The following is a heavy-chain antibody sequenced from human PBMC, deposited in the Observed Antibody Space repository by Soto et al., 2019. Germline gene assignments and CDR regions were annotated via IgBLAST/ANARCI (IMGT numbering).Heavy chain of an antibody. J-gene: IGHJ6*03. CDR2: ISTYHGHT. Sequence: QVQLVQSGAEVKKPGASVKVSCKTSGYSFTDYGVNWVRQAPGQGLEWMGWISTYHGHTNYAQKLQGRVTMTTDTSTSTVYMELRSLRSDDTAVYYCARDPRSGRISGEGASKYCYMDVWGKGTTVTVSS. D-gene: IGHD3-3*01. CDR1: GYSFTDYG. V-gene: IGHV1-18*01. CDR3: ARDPRSGRISGEGASKYCYMDV.